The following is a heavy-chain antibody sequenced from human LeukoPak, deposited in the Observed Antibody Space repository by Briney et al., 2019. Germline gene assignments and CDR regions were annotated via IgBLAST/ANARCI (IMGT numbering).Heavy chain of an antibody. D-gene: IGHD3-3*01. V-gene: IGHV1-18*04. CDR3: ARVEDYDFWSGYGGLVDY. Sequence: GASVKVSCKASGYTFTSYGISWVRQAPGQGLEWMGWISAYNGNTNYAQKLQGRVTMTTDTSTSTAYMELRSLRSDDTAVYYCARVEDYDFWSGYGGLVDYWGQGTLVTVSS. CDR1: GYTFTSYG. CDR2: ISAYNGNT. J-gene: IGHJ4*02.